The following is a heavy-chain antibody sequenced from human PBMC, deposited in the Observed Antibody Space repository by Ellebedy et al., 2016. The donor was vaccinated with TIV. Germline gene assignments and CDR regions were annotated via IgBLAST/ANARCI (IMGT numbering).Heavy chain of an antibody. Sequence: MPSETLSLTCTVSGGSISSFYWSWIRQPPGKGLEWIGYMYYSGSTNYNPSLKSRVTISVDTSKNQFSLKLSSVTAADTAVYYCAREASGYCSSTSCYTFDYWGQGTLVTVSS. CDR2: MYYSGST. D-gene: IGHD2-2*02. CDR1: GGSISSFY. CDR3: AREASGYCSSTSCYTFDY. J-gene: IGHJ4*02. V-gene: IGHV4-59*01.